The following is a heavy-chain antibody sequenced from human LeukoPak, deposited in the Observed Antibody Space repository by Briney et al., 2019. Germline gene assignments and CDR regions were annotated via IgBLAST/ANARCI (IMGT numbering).Heavy chain of an antibody. CDR1: GFTFSSYA. Sequence: GGSLRLSCAASGFTFSSYAMHWVRQAPGKGLEYVSAISSNGGSTYYANSVKGRFTISRDNSKNTLYLQMGSLRAEDMAVYYCARAVGATRGGYYMDVWGKGTTVTVSS. D-gene: IGHD1-26*01. J-gene: IGHJ6*03. CDR2: ISSNGGST. V-gene: IGHV3-64*01. CDR3: ARAVGATRGGYYMDV.